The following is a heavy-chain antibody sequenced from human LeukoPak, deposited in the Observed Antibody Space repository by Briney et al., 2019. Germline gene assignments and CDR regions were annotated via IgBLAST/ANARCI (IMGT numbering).Heavy chain of an antibody. CDR2: ISGDVGSK. Sequence: PGGSLRLSCAASGFTFDDYAMHWVRQAPGKGLEWVSLISGDVGSKYYADSVKGRFTISRDNSKNSLYLQKNSLRTEDTALYYCAKVRGWQGQGKKEKHDAFDIWGQGTMVTVSS. D-gene: IGHD2-15*01. J-gene: IGHJ3*02. CDR3: AKVRGWQGQGKKEKHDAFDI. V-gene: IGHV3-43*02. CDR1: GFTFDDYA.